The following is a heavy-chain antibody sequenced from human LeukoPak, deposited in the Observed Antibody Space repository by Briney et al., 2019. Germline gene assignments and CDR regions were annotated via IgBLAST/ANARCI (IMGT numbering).Heavy chain of an antibody. D-gene: IGHD3-10*01. CDR1: GYTFTSYG. Sequence: ASVKVSCKASGYTFTSYGISWVRQAPGQGLEWMGWISANNGNTKYNTKYAQNLQGRVTMTTDISTSTAYMELRTLRSDDTAVYYCARDRGGYHGSGTGPHAVDYWGQGTLVTVSS. CDR2: ISANNGNTKYNT. J-gene: IGHJ4*02. CDR3: ARDRGGYHGSGTGPHAVDY. V-gene: IGHV1-18*01.